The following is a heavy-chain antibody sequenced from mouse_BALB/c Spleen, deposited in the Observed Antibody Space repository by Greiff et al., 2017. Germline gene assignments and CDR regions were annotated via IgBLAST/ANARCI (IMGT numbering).Heavy chain of an antibody. CDR2: IDPENGDT. V-gene: IGHV14-4*02. D-gene: IGHD1-2*01. Sequence: VQLQQSGAELVRSGASVKLSCTASGFNIKDYYMHWVKQRPEQGLEWIGWIDPENGDTEYAPKFQGKATMTADTSSNTAYLQLSSLTSKDTAVYYCNAGGTTATWFAYWGQGTLVTVSA. J-gene: IGHJ3*01. CDR3: NAGGTTATWFAY. CDR1: GFNIKDYY.